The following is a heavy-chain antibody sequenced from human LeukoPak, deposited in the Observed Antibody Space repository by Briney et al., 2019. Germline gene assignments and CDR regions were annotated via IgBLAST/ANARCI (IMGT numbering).Heavy chain of an antibody. CDR3: ARSVEGYCSGGSCYSYYYYMDV. CDR2: IYYSGST. CDR1: GGSISSYY. J-gene: IGHJ6*03. V-gene: IGHV4-59*01. Sequence: PSETLSLTCTVSGGSISSYYWSWIRQPPGKGLEWIGYIYYSGSTNYNPSLKSRVTISVDTSKNQFSLKLSSVTAADTAVYYCARSVEGYCSGGSCYSYYYYMDVWGKGTTVTVSS. D-gene: IGHD2-15*01.